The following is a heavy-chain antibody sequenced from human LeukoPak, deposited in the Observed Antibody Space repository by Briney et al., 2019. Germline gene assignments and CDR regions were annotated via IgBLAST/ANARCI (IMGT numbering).Heavy chain of an antibody. D-gene: IGHD3-22*01. CDR1: GGSISSSSYY. CDR3: ARSGTLYYYDSSGYWNFDY. V-gene: IGHV4-39*07. J-gene: IGHJ4*02. CDR2: IYYSGST. Sequence: SETLSLTSTVSGGSISSSSYYWGWIRQPPGKGLEWIGSIYYSGSTYYNPSLKSRVTISVDTSKNQFSLKLSSVTAADTAVYYCARSGTLYYYDSSGYWNFDYWGQGTLVTVSS.